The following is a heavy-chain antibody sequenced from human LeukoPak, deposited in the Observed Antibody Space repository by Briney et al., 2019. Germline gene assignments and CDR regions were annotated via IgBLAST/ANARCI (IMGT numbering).Heavy chain of an antibody. CDR2: IYYSGST. CDR3: AREGSSSSGASFDP. CDR1: GGSISSYY. V-gene: IGHV4-59*01. D-gene: IGHD6-6*01. J-gene: IGHJ5*02. Sequence: KPSETLSLTCTVSGGSISSYYWSWIRQPPGKGLEWIGYIYYSGSTNYNPSLKSRVTISVDTSKNQFSLKLSSVTAADTAVYYCAREGSSSSGASFDPWGQGTLVTVSS.